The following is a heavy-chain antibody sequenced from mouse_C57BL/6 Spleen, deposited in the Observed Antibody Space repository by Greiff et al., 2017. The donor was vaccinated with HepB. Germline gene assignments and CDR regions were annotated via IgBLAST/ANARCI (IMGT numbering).Heavy chain of an antibody. CDR2: IYPGDGDT. Sequence: VQLQQSGPELVKPGASVKISCKASGYAFSSSWMNWVKQRPGKGLEWIGRIYPGDGDTNYNGKFKGKATLTADKSSSTAYMQLSSLTSEDSACYFCARSRHLSAWFAYWGQGTLVTVSA. D-gene: IGHD3-2*02. CDR3: ARSRHLSAWFAY. J-gene: IGHJ3*01. V-gene: IGHV1-82*01. CDR1: GYAFSSSW.